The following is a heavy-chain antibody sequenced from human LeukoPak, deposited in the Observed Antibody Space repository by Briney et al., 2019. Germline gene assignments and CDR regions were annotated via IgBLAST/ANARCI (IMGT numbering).Heavy chain of an antibody. CDR3: ARDGAPGGSAYFDY. Sequence: QASETLSLTCAVYGGSFSGYYWSWIRQPPGKGLEWIGEINHSGSTNYNPSLKSRVTISVDTSKKQFSLKLSSVTAADTAVYYCARDGAPGGSAYFDYWGHGTLVTVSS. CDR1: GGSFSGYY. J-gene: IGHJ4*01. CDR2: INHSGST. V-gene: IGHV4-34*01. D-gene: IGHD3-16*01.